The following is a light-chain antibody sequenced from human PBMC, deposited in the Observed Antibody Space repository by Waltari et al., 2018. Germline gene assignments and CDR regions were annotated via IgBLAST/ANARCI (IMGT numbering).Light chain of an antibody. CDR3: SSYTNTGDTLV. Sequence: QSALTQHPSVSGSPGPSVTISCTGTSSDVGGYNRVSWYQQSPGTAPKLILYDVNIRPSGVPDRFSGSQSGYTASLTISGLQAEDEGHYYCSSYTNTGDTLVFGGGTELTVL. J-gene: IGLJ2*01. CDR1: SSDVGGYNR. V-gene: IGLV2-18*02. CDR2: DVN.